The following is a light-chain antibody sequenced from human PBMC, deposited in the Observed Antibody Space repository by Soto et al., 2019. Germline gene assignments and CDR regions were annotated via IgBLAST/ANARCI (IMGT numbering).Light chain of an antibody. CDR3: QQTYSTPQPS. Sequence: DIQMTQSPSSLSASVQDRVTITCRASQSFGTSLNWYQQKPGKSPKLLIYATSNLYSGVPSRFSGSGSGTDFTLTISSLQPEDFATYYCQQTYSTPQPSFGGGTKVEIK. V-gene: IGKV1-39*01. CDR2: ATS. J-gene: IGKJ4*01. CDR1: QSFGTS.